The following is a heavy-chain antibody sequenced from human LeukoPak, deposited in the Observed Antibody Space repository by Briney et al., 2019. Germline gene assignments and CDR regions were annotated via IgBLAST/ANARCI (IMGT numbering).Heavy chain of an antibody. CDR3: ARRRGSGWYYLDF. CDR1: GYSFTSFW. D-gene: IGHD6-19*01. Sequence: GKSLEIFCKASGYSFTSFWIAWVRQMPGKGLEWMGIIYPGDSHAIYSPSFQGQVTFSADKSISPASLQWSSLKASDTAMYYCARRRGSGWYYLDFWGQGTLVTVSS. V-gene: IGHV5-51*03. J-gene: IGHJ4*02. CDR2: IYPGDSHA.